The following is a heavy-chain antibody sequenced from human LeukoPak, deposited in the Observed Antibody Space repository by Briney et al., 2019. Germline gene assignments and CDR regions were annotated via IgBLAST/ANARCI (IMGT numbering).Heavy chain of an antibody. CDR1: GFAFSSHW. CDR2: INSDGINT. D-gene: IGHD4-23*01. Sequence: GGSLRLSCAASGFAFSSHWMHWVRQDPGKGLVWLSRINSDGINTTYADSVEGRFTISRDNVKNTLYLQMNSLRAEDTAVYYCTRDLMDFDYGDKGGNYWGQGTLVTVSS. J-gene: IGHJ4*02. V-gene: IGHV3-74*01. CDR3: TRDLMDFDYGDKGGNY.